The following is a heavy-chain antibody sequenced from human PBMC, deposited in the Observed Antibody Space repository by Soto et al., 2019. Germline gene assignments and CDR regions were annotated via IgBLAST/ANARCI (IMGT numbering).Heavy chain of an antibody. CDR3: GRDLYQSVFYYGMDV. CDR2: ISTYNGNT. J-gene: IGHJ6*02. CDR1: GHTFTSYG. Sequence: QVQVMQSGAEVKKPGASVKVSCKASGHTFTSYGISWVRQAPGQGLEWMGWISTYNGNTNYAQKLQGRVTMTTDTSTSTAYMELRSLRSDDTAVYYCGRDLYQSVFYYGMDVWGQGTTVTVSS. V-gene: IGHV1-18*01. D-gene: IGHD2-2*01.